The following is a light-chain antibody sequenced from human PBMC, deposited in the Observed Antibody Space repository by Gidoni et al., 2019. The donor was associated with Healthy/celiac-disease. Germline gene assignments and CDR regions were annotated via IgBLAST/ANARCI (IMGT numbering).Light chain of an antibody. Sequence: DIQMTQSPSSLSASVGDRVTITCRASQSISSYLNWYQQKPGKAPKLLIYAASSLQSGVPSRFSGSGSGTDFTLTISSLQPEDFATYYCQQSYSTPSSTFXQXTKVEIK. J-gene: IGKJ1*01. CDR1: QSISSY. CDR2: AAS. V-gene: IGKV1-39*01. CDR3: QQSYSTPSST.